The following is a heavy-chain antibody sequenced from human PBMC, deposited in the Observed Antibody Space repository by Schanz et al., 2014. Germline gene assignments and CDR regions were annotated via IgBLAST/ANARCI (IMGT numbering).Heavy chain of an antibody. CDR1: GGTFSTYP. Sequence: QVQLVQSGAELRKPGSSMKVSCKASGGTFSTYPINWLRQAPGQGLEWMGWIIPIHGIVNYAQRFQDRVSITADNSTSTAFMEQKTLRSDYTTVYYCTRVQDDILARSEYYYGMDVWGQGTTVTVSS. CDR3: TRVQDDILARSEYYYGMDV. D-gene: IGHD3-9*01. J-gene: IGHJ6*02. V-gene: IGHV1-69*09. CDR2: IIPIHGIV.